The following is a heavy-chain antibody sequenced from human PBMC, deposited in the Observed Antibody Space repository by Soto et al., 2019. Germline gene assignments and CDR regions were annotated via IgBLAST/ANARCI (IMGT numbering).Heavy chain of an antibody. V-gene: IGHV3-48*01. CDR1: GFTFSSYS. CDR2: ISGSSSTI. J-gene: IGHJ4*02. Sequence: GGSLRLPCAASGFTFSSYSMNWVRQAPGKGLEWVSYISGSSSTIYYADSVKGRFTISRDNAKNSLYLQMNSLRAEDTAVFYCAREIGYSSGRPNFDYWGQGALVTVSS. D-gene: IGHD6-19*01. CDR3: AREIGYSSGRPNFDY.